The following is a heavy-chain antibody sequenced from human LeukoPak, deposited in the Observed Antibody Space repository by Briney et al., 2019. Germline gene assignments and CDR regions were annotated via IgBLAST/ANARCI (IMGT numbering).Heavy chain of an antibody. J-gene: IGHJ3*02. D-gene: IGHD2-15*01. Sequence: GGSLRLSCAASGFTFDDYGMSWVRQAPGKGLEWVSGINWNGGSTGYADSVKGRFTISRDNAKNSLYLQMNSLRAEDTALYHCARNRVVAAIHDAFDIWGQGTMVTVSS. CDR1: GFTFDDYG. CDR3: ARNRVVAAIHDAFDI. CDR2: INWNGGST. V-gene: IGHV3-20*01.